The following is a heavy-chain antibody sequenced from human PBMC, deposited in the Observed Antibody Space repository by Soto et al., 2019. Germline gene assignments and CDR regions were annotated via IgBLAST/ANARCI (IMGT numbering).Heavy chain of an antibody. CDR1: GGSISSGNYY. Sequence: PSETLSLTCTVSGGSISSGNYYWSWIRQPPGKGLEWIGFISYSGTTQYSASLRSQVSISVDTSKTQFPLDLSFVTAPDTAFFYCATRGTRVTGLYYFDYWGQGTLVTVSS. V-gene: IGHV4-30-4*01. J-gene: IGHJ4*02. CDR3: ATRGTRVTGLYYFDY. D-gene: IGHD1-7*01. CDR2: ISYSGTT.